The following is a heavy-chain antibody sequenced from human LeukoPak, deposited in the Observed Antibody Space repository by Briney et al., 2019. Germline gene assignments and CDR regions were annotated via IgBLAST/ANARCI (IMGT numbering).Heavy chain of an antibody. CDR2: IYHSGST. V-gene: IGHV4-4*02. Sequence: PSDTLSLTCAGSDGSISSISWWSWVRQPPGKGLEWIGEIYHSGSTNYNPSLKSRVTISVDKSKNQFSLKLSSVTAADTAVYYCARDALSSGYYRSNYFDYWGQGTLVTVSS. J-gene: IGHJ4*02. CDR3: ARDALSSGYYRSNYFDY. CDR1: DGSISSISW. D-gene: IGHD3-22*01.